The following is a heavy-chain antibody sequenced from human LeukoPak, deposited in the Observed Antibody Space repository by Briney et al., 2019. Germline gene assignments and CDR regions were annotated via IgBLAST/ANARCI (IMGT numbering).Heavy chain of an antibody. CDR2: VFYSGST. D-gene: IGHD1/OR15-1a*01. J-gene: IGHJ4*02. CDR3: ARKPIINNAWYYFDC. CDR1: GVSISSTNSY. Sequence: SETLSLTCTVSGVSISSTNSYWAWIRQPPGKGLEWIGGVFYSGSTYYNPSLKSRVTMSLDTSKNQFSLKLSSVTAADTAVYYCARKPIINNAWYYFDCWGQGIMVAVSS. V-gene: IGHV4-39*07.